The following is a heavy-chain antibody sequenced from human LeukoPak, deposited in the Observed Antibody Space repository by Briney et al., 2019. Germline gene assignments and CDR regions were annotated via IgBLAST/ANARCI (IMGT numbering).Heavy chain of an antibody. Sequence: GASVKVSCKASGGTFSSYAISRVRQAPGQGLEWMGRIIPILGIANYAQKFQGRVTITADKSTSTAYMELSSLRSDDTAVYYCAREEGAPIAAANIWGLGTMVTVSS. J-gene: IGHJ3*02. CDR2: IIPILGIA. V-gene: IGHV1-69*04. D-gene: IGHD6-13*01. CDR3: AREEGAPIAAANI. CDR1: GGTFSSYA.